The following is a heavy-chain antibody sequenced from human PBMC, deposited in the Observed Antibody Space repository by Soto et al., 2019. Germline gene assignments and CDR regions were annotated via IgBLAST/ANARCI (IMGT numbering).Heavy chain of an antibody. CDR1: GSSISPYY. CDR3: AREKDHILGGYAFGY. J-gene: IGHJ3*01. D-gene: IGHD1-26*01. CDR2: LFYRGTA. V-gene: IGHV4-59*01. Sequence: QVQLQESGPRLVKPSETLSLTCSVSGSSISPYYWTWLRQAPGKGLEWIGYLFYRGTATYNPALKSRVTISLDTSKKQVSLRLSSVTAADTAVYYCAREKDHILGGYAFGYWGPGTTVTVSS.